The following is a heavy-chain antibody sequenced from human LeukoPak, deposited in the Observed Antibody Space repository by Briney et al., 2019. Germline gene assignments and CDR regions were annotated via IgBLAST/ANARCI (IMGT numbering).Heavy chain of an antibody. Sequence: GGSLRLSCAASGITFSTYWMHWVRQAPGRGLVWVSRINSNGSSTNYADSVKGRFTISRDNAKNTAYLQMNSLRAEDTAVYYCAREETRILFSFDPWGQGTLVTVSS. V-gene: IGHV3-74*01. D-gene: IGHD2-15*01. CDR2: INSNGSST. J-gene: IGHJ5*02. CDR1: GITFSTYW. CDR3: AREETRILFSFDP.